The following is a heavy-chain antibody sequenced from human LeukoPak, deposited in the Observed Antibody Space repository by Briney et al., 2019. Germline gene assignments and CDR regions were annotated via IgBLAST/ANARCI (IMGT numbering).Heavy chain of an antibody. CDR3: ARVSWEPPRYNWFDP. D-gene: IGHD1-26*01. J-gene: IGHJ5*02. Sequence: ASVKVSCKASGYTFTGYYMHWVRQAPGQGLEWMGWINPNSGGTNYAQKFQGWVTMTRDTSISTAYMELSRLRSDDTAVYYCARVSWEPPRYNWFDPWGQGTLVTVSS. V-gene: IGHV1-2*04. CDR2: INPNSGGT. CDR1: GYTFTGYY.